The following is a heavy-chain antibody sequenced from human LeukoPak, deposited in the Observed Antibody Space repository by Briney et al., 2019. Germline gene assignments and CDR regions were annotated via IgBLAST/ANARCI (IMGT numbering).Heavy chain of an antibody. J-gene: IGHJ3*02. CDR3: ARAAVGATGDAFDI. V-gene: IGHV3-66*01. D-gene: IGHD2-15*01. CDR1: GFTVSSNY. CDR2: IYSGGST. Sequence: GGSLRLSCAASGFTVSSNYMSWVRQAPGKGLEWVSVIYSGGSTYYADSVKGRFTISRDNSKNTLYHQMNSLRAEDTAVYYCARAAVGATGDAFDIWGQGTMVTVSS.